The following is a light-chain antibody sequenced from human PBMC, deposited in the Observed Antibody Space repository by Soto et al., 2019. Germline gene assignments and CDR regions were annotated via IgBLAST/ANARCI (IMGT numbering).Light chain of an antibody. CDR3: SSYAGSNNLV. V-gene: IGLV2-8*01. J-gene: IGLJ1*01. CDR2: EVS. CDR1: NSDVGGYNY. Sequence: SVLRQPPSASRSPWQSDTNSCTGNNSDVGGYNYVSWYQQHPGKAPKLMIYEVSKRPSGVPDRFSGSKSGNTASLTVSGLQAEDEADYYCSSYAGSNNLVFGTGTKVTVL.